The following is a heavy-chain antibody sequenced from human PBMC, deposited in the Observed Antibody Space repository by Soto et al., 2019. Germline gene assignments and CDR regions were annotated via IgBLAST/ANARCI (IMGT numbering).Heavy chain of an antibody. D-gene: IGHD3-3*01. J-gene: IGHJ6*02. CDR1: GYTFIKYG. V-gene: IGHV1-18*01. Sequence: ASVKVSCKASGYTFIKYGIAWMRQAPGQGLEWMGWISPYNDNTIYAQKFQGRVTMTADRSTRTVYLDLRSLKSNDTAVYYCARGLLRFLEWGPYYYYYYGMDVWGQGTTVTVSS. CDR3: ARGLLRFLEWGPYYYYYYGMDV. CDR2: ISPYNDNT.